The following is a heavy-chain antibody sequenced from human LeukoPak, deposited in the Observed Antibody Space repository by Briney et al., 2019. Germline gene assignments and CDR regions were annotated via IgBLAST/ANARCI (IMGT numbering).Heavy chain of an antibody. Sequence: SETLSLTCTVSGYSISSGYYWGWIRQPPGKGLEWIASVYRSGSTYYKSSLKTRVRISVDTSKNQFSLQLRSVTAADTAVYYCARVLRYCSGGNCYSGGLGYMDVWGKGTTVTISS. D-gene: IGHD2-15*01. CDR2: VYRSGST. CDR1: GYSISSGYY. J-gene: IGHJ6*03. V-gene: IGHV4-38-2*02. CDR3: ARVLRYCSGGNCYSGGLGYMDV.